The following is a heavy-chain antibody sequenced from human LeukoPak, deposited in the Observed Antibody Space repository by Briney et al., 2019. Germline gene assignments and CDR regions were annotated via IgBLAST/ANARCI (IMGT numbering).Heavy chain of an antibody. CDR3: AKQADSSGTDYMDV. V-gene: IGHV3-48*01. Sequence: GGSLRLSCAASGFTFSSYSMNWVRQAPGKGLEWVSYISSSSSTIYYADSVKGRFTISRDNSKNTLYLQMNSLRAEDTAVYYCAKQADSSGTDYMDVWGKGTTVTISS. D-gene: IGHD3-22*01. CDR2: ISSSSSTI. CDR1: GFTFSSYS. J-gene: IGHJ6*03.